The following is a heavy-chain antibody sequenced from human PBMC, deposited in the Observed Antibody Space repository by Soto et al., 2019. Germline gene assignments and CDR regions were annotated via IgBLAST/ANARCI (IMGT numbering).Heavy chain of an antibody. CDR1: GASISRFY. CDR2: IYNGVST. Sequence: QVQLQESGPGLVKPSETMSLTCSASGASISRFYWNWIRQPPGKGLEWIGHIYNGVSTNYNPSLKSRVTISVDTSKNQFSLKLTSVTAADTAVYYCAQTTGWPGLDYWSQGTLVTVSS. V-gene: IGHV4-59*01. D-gene: IGHD6-19*01. CDR3: AQTTGWPGLDY. J-gene: IGHJ4*02.